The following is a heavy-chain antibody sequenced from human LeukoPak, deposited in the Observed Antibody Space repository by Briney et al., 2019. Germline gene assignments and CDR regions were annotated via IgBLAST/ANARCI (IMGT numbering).Heavy chain of an antibody. V-gene: IGHV3-7*03. J-gene: IGHJ4*02. CDR1: GFTFSSYW. CDR2: IKQDGSEK. CDR3: AREYLDLLWFGELLPPAFDH. Sequence: GGSLRLSCAASGFTFSSYWMSWVRQAPGKGLEWVANIKQDGSEKYFVDSVKGRFTISRDNAKNSLYLQMNSLRVEDTAVYYCAREYLDLLWFGELLPPAFDHWGQGTLVTVSS. D-gene: IGHD3-10*01.